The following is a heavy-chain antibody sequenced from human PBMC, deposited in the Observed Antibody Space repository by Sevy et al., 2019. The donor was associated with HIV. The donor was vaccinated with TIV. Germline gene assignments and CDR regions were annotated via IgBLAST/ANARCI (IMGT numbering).Heavy chain of an antibody. V-gene: IGHV3-30*04. D-gene: IGHD3-10*01. J-gene: IGHJ5*02. Sequence: GGSLRLSSAASGFTFSEFGMHWVRQAPGKGLEWVAVISHDGRNNKYNADSVKGRFTISRDNSKNTLYLQMNSLRADDTAIYYCARDRGEILRSAFKSWGQGTLVTVSS. CDR1: GFTFSEFG. CDR3: ARDRGEILRSAFKS. CDR2: ISHDGRNNK.